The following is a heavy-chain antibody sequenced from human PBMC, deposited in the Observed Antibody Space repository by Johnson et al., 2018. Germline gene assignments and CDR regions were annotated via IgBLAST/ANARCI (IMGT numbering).Heavy chain of an antibody. CDR1: GFTFSSYW. CDR3: VRDSVGSWNHPEFFQF. CDR2: INSDGSRT. D-gene: IGHD1-14*01. V-gene: IGHV3-74*01. Sequence: EVQLVESGGGLVQPGGSLRLSCAASGFTFSSYWMHWVRQAPGKGLVWVSRINSDGSRTAYAADPVKGRFTISRDNAKNSVFLQMNSLRVEDTAVYYCVRDSVGSWNHPEFFQFWGQGTPVSVSS. J-gene: IGHJ1*01.